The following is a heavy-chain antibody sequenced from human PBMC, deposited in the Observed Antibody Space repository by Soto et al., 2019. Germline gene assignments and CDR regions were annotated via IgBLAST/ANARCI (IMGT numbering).Heavy chain of an antibody. CDR3: AKDRYYDILTGYRDV. CDR2: ISGSGGST. Sequence: GGSLRLSCAASGFTFSSYAMSWVRQAPGKGLEWVSAISGSGGSTYYADSVKGRFTISRDNSKNTLYLQMNSLRAEDTAVYYCAKDRYYDILTGYRDVWGQGTTVTVSS. CDR1: GFTFSSYA. V-gene: IGHV3-23*01. J-gene: IGHJ6*02. D-gene: IGHD3-9*01.